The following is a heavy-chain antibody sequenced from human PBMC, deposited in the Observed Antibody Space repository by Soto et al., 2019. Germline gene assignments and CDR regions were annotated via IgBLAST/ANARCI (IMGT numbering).Heavy chain of an antibody. J-gene: IGHJ6*02. CDR1: GASITSGSYY. V-gene: IGHV4-39*01. D-gene: IGHD1-1*01. CDR2: IDYSGST. Sequence: QLQLQESGPGLVKPSETLSLTCTVSGASITSGSYYWGWVRQPPGKGLEWIGSIDYSGSTFYNPSLKSRVTISADTSKNKLSLNLSSVTAADTAVYYCASRRGYGYGMDVWGQGTTVTVSS. CDR3: ASRRGYGYGMDV.